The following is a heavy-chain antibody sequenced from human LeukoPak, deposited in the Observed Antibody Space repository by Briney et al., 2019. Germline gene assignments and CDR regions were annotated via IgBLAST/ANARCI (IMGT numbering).Heavy chain of an antibody. J-gene: IGHJ4*02. CDR3: ARDGDCSSTSCYSY. D-gene: IGHD2-2*01. Sequence: SETLSLTCAVYGGSFSGYYWSWIRQPPGKGLEWIGEINHSGSTNYNPSLKSRVTISVDTSKNQFSLKLSSVTAADTAVYYCARDGDCSSTSCYSYWGQGTLVTVSS. CDR2: INHSGST. CDR1: GGSFSGYY. V-gene: IGHV4-34*01.